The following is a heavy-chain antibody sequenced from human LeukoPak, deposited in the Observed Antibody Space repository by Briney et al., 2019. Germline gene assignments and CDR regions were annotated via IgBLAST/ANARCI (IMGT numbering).Heavy chain of an antibody. CDR3: ARHPFASPFDY. Sequence: PSETLSLTCTVSGGSISDNYWSWIRQPPGKGLEWIGYAYYSGHTNYNSSLKSRVTMSLDTSKSQFSLRLSSVTAADTAVYFCARHPFASPFDYWGPGTLVTVSS. J-gene: IGHJ4*02. D-gene: IGHD2-21*01. CDR1: GGSISDNY. V-gene: IGHV4-59*08. CDR2: AYYSGHT.